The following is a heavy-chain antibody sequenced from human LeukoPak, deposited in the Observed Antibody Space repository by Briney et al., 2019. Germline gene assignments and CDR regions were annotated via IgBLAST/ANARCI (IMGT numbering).Heavy chain of an antibody. CDR3: ARDNYCSGGSCYAGFFDY. CDR1: GGTFSSYA. CDR2: ISAYNGNT. J-gene: IGHJ4*02. D-gene: IGHD2-15*01. V-gene: IGHV1-18*01. Sequence: ASVKVSCKASGGTFSSYAISWVRQAPGQGLEWMGWISAYNGNTNYAQKLQGRVTMTTDTSTSTAYMELRSLRSDDTAVYYCARDNYCSGGSCYAGFFDYWGQGTLVTVSS.